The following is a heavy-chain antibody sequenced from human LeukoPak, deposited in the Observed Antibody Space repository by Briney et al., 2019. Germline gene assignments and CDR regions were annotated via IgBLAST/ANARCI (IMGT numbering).Heavy chain of an antibody. D-gene: IGHD3-10*01. CDR1: GGSIRNYY. Sequence: SETLSLTCTVSGGSIRNYYWSWIRQPPGKGLEWIGYIFYSGSTVYNPSLKSRVTMSAGTSKSRFSLNLISVTAADTAVYYCARDAMAGGIYYSFYMDVWGKGTTVTVSS. CDR3: ARDAMAGGIYYSFYMDV. V-gene: IGHV4-59*01. CDR2: IFYSGST. J-gene: IGHJ6*03.